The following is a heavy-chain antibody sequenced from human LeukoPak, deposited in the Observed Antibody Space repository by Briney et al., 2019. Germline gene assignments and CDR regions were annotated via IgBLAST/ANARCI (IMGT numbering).Heavy chain of an antibody. Sequence: SETLSLTCAVSNYSITSGYFWGWIRQPPGKGLEWIASIYHSGTTYYNPSLRNRVTLFVDTSKNQFSLKLTSLTAADTAVYYCARNGVFHDSDGYSFDYWGQGTLVTVSS. CDR1: NYSITSGYF. J-gene: IGHJ4*02. D-gene: IGHD3-22*01. V-gene: IGHV4-38-2*01. CDR2: IYHSGTT. CDR3: ARNGVFHDSDGYSFDY.